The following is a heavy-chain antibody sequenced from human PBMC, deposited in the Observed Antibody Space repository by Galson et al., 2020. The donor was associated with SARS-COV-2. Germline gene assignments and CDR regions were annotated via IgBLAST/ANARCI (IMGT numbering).Heavy chain of an antibody. J-gene: IGHJ4*02. D-gene: IGHD2-2*01. CDR1: GYFFTSNW. CDR2: IYPADSDT. CDR3: AMSPQLLPATD. Sequence: GESLKISCKGSGYFFTSNWIGWVRQVPGKGLEWMGIIYPADSDTRYSPSFQGQVTISADKSINTAYLQWSSLNASDTAMYYCAMSPQLLPATDWGQGTLVTVSS. V-gene: IGHV5-51*01.